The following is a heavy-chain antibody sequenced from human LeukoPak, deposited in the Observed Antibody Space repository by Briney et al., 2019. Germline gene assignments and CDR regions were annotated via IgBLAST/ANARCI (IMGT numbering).Heavy chain of an antibody. CDR2: INHSGST. CDR3: ASAYYYGMDV. Sequence: SETLSLTCAVYGGSFSGYYWSWIRQPPGKGLEWIGEINHSGSTNYNPSLKSRVTISVDTSKNQFSLELSSVTAADTAVYYCASAYYYGMDVWGQGTTVTVSS. V-gene: IGHV4-34*01. J-gene: IGHJ6*02. CDR1: GGSFSGYY.